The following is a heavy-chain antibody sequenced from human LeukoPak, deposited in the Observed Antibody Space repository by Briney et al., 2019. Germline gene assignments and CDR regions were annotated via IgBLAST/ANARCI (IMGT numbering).Heavy chain of an antibody. D-gene: IGHD3-3*01. CDR1: GGSISIYY. CDR3: ARYDFWSGSVDY. Sequence: SETLSLTCIVSGGSISIYYWSCLRLPPRTGLASIGYIYYSGSTNYNPSLKSRVTISVDTSKNQFSLKLSSVTAADTAVYYCARYDFWSGSVDYWGQGTLVTVSS. J-gene: IGHJ4*02. V-gene: IGHV4-59*01. CDR2: IYYSGST.